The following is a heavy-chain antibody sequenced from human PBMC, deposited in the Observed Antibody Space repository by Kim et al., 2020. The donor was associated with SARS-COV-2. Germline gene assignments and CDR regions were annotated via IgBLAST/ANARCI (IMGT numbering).Heavy chain of an antibody. CDR2: ISYDGSNK. CDR3: AKGFGGDYVDY. V-gene: IGHV3-30*18. CDR1: GFTFSSYG. D-gene: IGHD3-3*01. Sequence: GGSLRLSCAPSGFTFSSYGMHWVRQAPGKGLEWVAVISYDGSNKFYADSVKGRFTISRDNSKNTLYLQMNSLRAEDTAVYYCAKGFGGDYVDYWGQGTLVTVSS. J-gene: IGHJ4*02.